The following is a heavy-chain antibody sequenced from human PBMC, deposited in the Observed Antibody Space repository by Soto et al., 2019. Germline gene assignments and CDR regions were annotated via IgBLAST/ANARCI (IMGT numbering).Heavy chain of an antibody. CDR1: GFTFSSYW. Sequence: GGSLRLSCAACGFTFSSYWMHWVRQAPGKGLVWVSRINSDGSSTSYADSVKGRFTISRDNAKNTLYLQMNSLRAEDTAVYYCARGLGCSGGSCYHNWFDPWGQGTLVTVSS. D-gene: IGHD2-15*01. J-gene: IGHJ5*02. V-gene: IGHV3-74*01. CDR3: ARGLGCSGGSCYHNWFDP. CDR2: INSDGSST.